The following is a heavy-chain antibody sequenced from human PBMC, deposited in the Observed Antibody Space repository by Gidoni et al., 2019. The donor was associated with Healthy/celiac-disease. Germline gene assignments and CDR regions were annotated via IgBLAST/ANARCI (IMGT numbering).Heavy chain of an antibody. CDR3: ARDQFSWELLAAWAYYFDY. D-gene: IGHD1-26*01. CDR2: ISSSSSTI. J-gene: IGHJ4*02. V-gene: IGHV3-48*02. Sequence: EVQLVEAGGGLVQPGGSLRLSCAASGFTFSSYSMNWVRQAPGKGLEWVSYISSSSSTIYYADSVKGRFTISRDNAKNSLYLQMNSLRDEDTAVYYCARDQFSWELLAAWAYYFDYWGQGTLVTVSS. CDR1: GFTFSSYS.